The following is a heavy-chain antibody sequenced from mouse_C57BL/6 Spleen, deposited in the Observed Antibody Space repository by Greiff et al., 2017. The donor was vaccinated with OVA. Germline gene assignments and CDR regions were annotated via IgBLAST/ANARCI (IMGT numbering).Heavy chain of an antibody. CDR3: AREGNGSSQYYFDY. CDR2: IDPSDSYT. D-gene: IGHD1-1*01. J-gene: IGHJ2*01. V-gene: IGHV1-50*01. CDR1: GYTFTSYW. Sequence: VQLQQPGAELVKPGASVKLSCKASGYTFTSYWMQWVKQRPGQGLEWIGEIDPSDSYTNYNQKFKGKATLTVDTSSSTAYMQLSSLTSEDSAVYYCAREGNGSSQYYFDYWGQGTTLTVSS.